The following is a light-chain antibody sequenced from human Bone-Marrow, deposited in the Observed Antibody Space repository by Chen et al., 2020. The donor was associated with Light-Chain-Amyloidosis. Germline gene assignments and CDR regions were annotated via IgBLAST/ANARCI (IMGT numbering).Light chain of an antibody. CDR2: ENN. CDR1: NSHIGIHH. Sequence: QPVLTQPPSVSAAPGQMVTISSSGSNSHIGIHHVSWYHQIAGTAPKLLIYENNNRPSGIPDRFSGSKSGTSATLDITGLPPGDEADYYCGAWDRSLSNYVFGRGTKVTV. CDR3: GAWDRSLSNYV. V-gene: IGLV1-51*02. J-gene: IGLJ1*01.